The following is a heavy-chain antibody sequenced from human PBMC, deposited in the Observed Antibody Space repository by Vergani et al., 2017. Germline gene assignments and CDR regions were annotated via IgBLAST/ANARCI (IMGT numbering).Heavy chain of an antibody. CDR3: ARHSTVEWLVKLGWIDP. J-gene: IGHJ5*02. D-gene: IGHD6-19*01. CDR1: GFRVTTYY. CDR2: IYYSVST. V-gene: IGHV4-39*01. Sequence: ELLESGGGLAQPGGSLRVSCSASGFRVTTYYMSWVRQAPGKGLEWIASIYYSVSTYYNPSLKSRVTISVDTSKNQFSLKLSSVTAADTAVYFCARHSTVEWLVKLGWIDPWGQGILVTVSS.